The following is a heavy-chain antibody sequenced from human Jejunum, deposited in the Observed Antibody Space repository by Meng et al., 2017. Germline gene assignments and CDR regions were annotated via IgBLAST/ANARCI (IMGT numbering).Heavy chain of an antibody. J-gene: IGHJ4*02. D-gene: IGHD3-22*01. CDR2: IYHSGIT. V-gene: IGHV4-4*03. Sequence: HPQEADPGLVNLPGTLPLTCAVSGGSIISNNWWNWVRQPPGKGLEWIGEIYHSGITNYNPSLKSRFTISVDKSKNQFSLNLSSLTAADTAVYYCATAYESSGYYYLYYFQYWGQGTLVTVSS. CDR1: GGSIISNNW. CDR3: ATAYESSGYYYLYYFQY.